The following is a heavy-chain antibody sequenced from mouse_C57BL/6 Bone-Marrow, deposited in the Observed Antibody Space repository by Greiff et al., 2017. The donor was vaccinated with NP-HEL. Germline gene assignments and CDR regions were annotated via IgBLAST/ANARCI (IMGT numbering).Heavy chain of an antibody. CDR1: GYTFTSYG. Sequence: QVQLQQSGAELARPGASVKLSCKASGYTFTSYGISWVKQRTGQGLEWIGEIYPRSGNTYYNEKFKGKAILTADKSSSTAYMELRSLTSEDSAVYFCARGILDYGSSYLYFDVWGTGTTVTVSS. CDR2: IYPRSGNT. CDR3: ARGILDYGSSYLYFDV. D-gene: IGHD1-1*01. V-gene: IGHV1-81*01. J-gene: IGHJ1*03.